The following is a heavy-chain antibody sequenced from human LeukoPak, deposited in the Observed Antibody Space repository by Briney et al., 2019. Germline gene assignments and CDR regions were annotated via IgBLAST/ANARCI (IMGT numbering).Heavy chain of an antibody. CDR2: SYSGGST. CDR1: GFTVSSNY. J-gene: IGHJ4*02. CDR3: ARDGYYYDSSGYQPIDY. Sequence: GGSLRLSCAASGFTVSSNYMSWVRQAPGKGLEWVSVSYSGGSTYYADSVKGRFTISRDNSKNTLYLQMNSLRAEDTAVYYCARDGYYYDSSGYQPIDYWAREPWSPSPQ. V-gene: IGHV3-66*02. D-gene: IGHD3-22*01.